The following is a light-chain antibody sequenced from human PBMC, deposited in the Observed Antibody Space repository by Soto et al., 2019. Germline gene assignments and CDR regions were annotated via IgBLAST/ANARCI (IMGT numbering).Light chain of an antibody. CDR2: GAS. CDR1: QSVSSSY. Sequence: NVLTQSPGTLSLSPGERAILSCRASQSVSSSYLAWYQQKPGQAPRLLIYGASSRATGIPDRFSGSGSGTDFTLTISRLEPEDFAVYYCQQYGSSPRTFGQGTNVDIK. J-gene: IGKJ1*01. CDR3: QQYGSSPRT. V-gene: IGKV3-20*01.